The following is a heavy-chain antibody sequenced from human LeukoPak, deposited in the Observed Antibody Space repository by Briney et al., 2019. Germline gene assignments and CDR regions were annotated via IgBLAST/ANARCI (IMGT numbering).Heavy chain of an antibody. CDR3: ARSTVAGTANFDY. Sequence: GASVKVSCKASGYTFTSYAMHWVRQAPGQRLEWMGWVNAGNGNTKYSQKFQGRVTITRDTSASTAYMELSSLRSEDTAVYYCARSTVAGTANFDYWGQGTLVTVSS. CDR2: VNAGNGNT. J-gene: IGHJ4*02. D-gene: IGHD6-19*01. CDR1: GYTFTSYA. V-gene: IGHV1-3*01.